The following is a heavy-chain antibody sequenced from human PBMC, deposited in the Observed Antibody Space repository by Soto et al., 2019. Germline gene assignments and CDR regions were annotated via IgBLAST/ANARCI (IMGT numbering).Heavy chain of an antibody. CDR1: GGSVSSGSYY. D-gene: IGHD3-10*01. V-gene: IGHV4-61*01. J-gene: IGHJ6*02. Sequence: SETLSLTCTVSGGSVSSGSYYWSWVRQPPGKGLEWIGYIYYSGSTNYNPSLKSRVTISVDTSKNQFSLKLSSVTAADTAVYYCEREEITMVRGVILRYYGMDVWGQGTMVTVSS. CDR2: IYYSGST. CDR3: EREEITMVRGVILRYYGMDV.